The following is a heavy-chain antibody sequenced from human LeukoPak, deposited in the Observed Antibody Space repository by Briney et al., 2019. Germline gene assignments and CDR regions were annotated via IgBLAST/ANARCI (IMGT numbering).Heavy chain of an antibody. CDR3: AKTQGGADVFDY. J-gene: IGHJ4*02. CDR2: ISGSGEST. CDR1: GFTFSIYA. Sequence: GGSLRLSCTASGFTFSIYAMTWVRQAPGKGLEWVSTISGSGESTDYADSVRGRFTTSRDNSKNTVYLEMNSLRVEDTAAFYCAKTQGGADVFDYWGQGTLVTVSS. D-gene: IGHD3-16*01. V-gene: IGHV3-23*01.